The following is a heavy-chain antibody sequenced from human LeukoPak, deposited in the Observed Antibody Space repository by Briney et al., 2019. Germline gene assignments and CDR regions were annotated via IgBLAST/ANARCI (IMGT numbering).Heavy chain of an antibody. J-gene: IGHJ4*02. D-gene: IGHD4-11*01. CDR1: GFTFSSYA. V-gene: IGHV3-23*01. CDR3: AKYFPRFDDYSRWANEYYFDY. CDR2: ISGIGGST. Sequence: GGSLRLSCAASGFTFSSYARSWLRQAPGKGLEWVSAISGIGGSTYYADSVKGRFTISRDNSKNTLYLQMNSLRAEDTAVYYCAKYFPRFDDYSRWANEYYFDYWGQGTLVTVSS.